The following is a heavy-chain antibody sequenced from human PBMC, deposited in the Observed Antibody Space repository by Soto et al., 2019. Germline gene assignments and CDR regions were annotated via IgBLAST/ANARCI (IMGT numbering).Heavy chain of an antibody. Sequence: GASVKVSCKASGGTFSSYTISWVRQAPGQGLEWMGKIIPILGIANYAQKFQGRVTITADKSTSTAYMELRSLRSDDTAVYYCARHPSPVAAVGTINWFDPWGLGTLVTVSS. CDR1: GGTFSSYT. D-gene: IGHD6-13*01. J-gene: IGHJ5*02. CDR2: IIPILGIA. V-gene: IGHV1-69*02. CDR3: ARHPSPVAAVGTINWFDP.